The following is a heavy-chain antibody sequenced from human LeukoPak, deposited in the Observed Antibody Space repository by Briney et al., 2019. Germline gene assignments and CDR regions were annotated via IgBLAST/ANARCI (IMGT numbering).Heavy chain of an antibody. V-gene: IGHV4-34*01. CDR2: INHGGRS. J-gene: IGHJ6*03. CDR3: ARGHECSSTSCSEFYYYYYMDV. D-gene: IGHD2-2*01. CDR1: GASFSGDF. Sequence: SETLSLTCAVSGASFSGDFWSWIRQPPGKGLEWIAEINHGGRSNYNPSLKNRVSISVDTSKNQFSLKLSSVTAADTAVYYCARGHECSSTSCSEFYYYYYMDVWGKGTTVTVSS.